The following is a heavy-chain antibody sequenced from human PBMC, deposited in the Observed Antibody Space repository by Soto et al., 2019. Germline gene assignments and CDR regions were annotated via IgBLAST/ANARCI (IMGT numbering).Heavy chain of an antibody. V-gene: IGHV3-33*08. Sequence: GGSLRLSCAASGFTFSSHAMSWVRQAPGKGLEWVAVIWYDGSNKYYADSVKGRFTISRDNSKNTLYLQMNSLRAEDTAVYYCARDDIPGRAVAIYGMDVWGQGTTVTVSS. CDR2: IWYDGSNK. D-gene: IGHD6-19*01. CDR3: ARDDIPGRAVAIYGMDV. J-gene: IGHJ6*02. CDR1: GFTFSSHA.